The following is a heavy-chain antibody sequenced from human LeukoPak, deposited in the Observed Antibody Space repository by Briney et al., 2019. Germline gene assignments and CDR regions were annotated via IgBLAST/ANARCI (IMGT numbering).Heavy chain of an antibody. V-gene: IGHV3-30*04. CDR2: ISYDGTNK. CDR3: AKDARFGDLIDY. Sequence: PGRSLRLSCAASEFTFSSYAMYWVRQAPDQGLEWVALISYDGTNKYYADSVKGRFTISRDNSKNTLYLQMNSLRAEDTAVYYCAKDARFGDLIDYWGQGTLVTVSS. D-gene: IGHD3-10*02. J-gene: IGHJ4*02. CDR1: EFTFSSYA.